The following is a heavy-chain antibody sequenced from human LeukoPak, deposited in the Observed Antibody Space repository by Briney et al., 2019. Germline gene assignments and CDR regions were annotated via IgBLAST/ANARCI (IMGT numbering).Heavy chain of an antibody. CDR3: AKDARSSLSGMDV. V-gene: IGHV3-9*01. CDR2: ISWNSGSI. Sequence: HAGRSLRLSCAASGFTFDDYAMHWVRHAPGKGLEWVSGISWNSGSIGYADSVKGRFTISRDNAKNSLYLQMNSLRAEDTALYYCAKDARSSLSGMDVWGQGTTVTVSS. J-gene: IGHJ6*02. CDR1: GFTFDDYA.